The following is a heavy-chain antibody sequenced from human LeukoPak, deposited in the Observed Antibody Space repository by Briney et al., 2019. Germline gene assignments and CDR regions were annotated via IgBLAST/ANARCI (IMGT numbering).Heavy chain of an antibody. CDR1: GFTFSSYV. Sequence: GGSLRLSCAASGFTFSSYVMSWVRQAPGKGLEWVSAISGSGDSTYYADSVKGRFTISRDNSKNTLYLPMNSLRAEDTAVYFCAKDRRRTTVTMYDYWGQGTLVTVSS. CDR3: AKDRRRTTVTMYDY. J-gene: IGHJ4*02. D-gene: IGHD4-17*01. CDR2: ISGSGDST. V-gene: IGHV3-23*01.